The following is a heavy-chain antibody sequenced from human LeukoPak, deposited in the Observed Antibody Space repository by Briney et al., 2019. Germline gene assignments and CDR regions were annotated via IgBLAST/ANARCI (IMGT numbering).Heavy chain of an antibody. Sequence: ASVKVSCKASGYTFTNNYLHWVRQAPGQGLEWMGMIYPRDGSTSYAQNFQGRVTVTRDTSTTTVHMELRGLRSEDTAVYYCARDSRYWGQGTLVTVSS. CDR2: IYPRDGST. CDR1: GYTFTNNY. V-gene: IGHV1-46*01. CDR3: ARDSRY. J-gene: IGHJ4*02.